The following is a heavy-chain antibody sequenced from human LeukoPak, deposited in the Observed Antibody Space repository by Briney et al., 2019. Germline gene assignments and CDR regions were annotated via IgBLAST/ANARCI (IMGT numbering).Heavy chain of an antibody. J-gene: IGHJ3*02. CDR2: IYYSGST. CDR3: ARAPLGSYCSGGSCYFGVAFDI. Sequence: SETLSLTCTVSGGSISSYYWSWIRQPPGKGLEWIGYIYYSGSTNYNPSLKSRVTISVDTSKNQFSLKLSSVTAADTAVYHCARAPLGSYCSGGSCYFGVAFDIWGQGTMVTVSS. V-gene: IGHV4-59*01. D-gene: IGHD2-15*01. CDR1: GGSISSYY.